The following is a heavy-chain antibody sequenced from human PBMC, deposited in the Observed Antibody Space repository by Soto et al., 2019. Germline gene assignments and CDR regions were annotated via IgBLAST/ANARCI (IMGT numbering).Heavy chain of an antibody. CDR2: ISRSSTGI. CDR1: GVTFSLYS. CDR3: ARAVTWGLDV. V-gene: IGHV3-48*02. Sequence: EVQLVESGGGLVQPGGSLRLSRAASGVTFSLYSMSWVRQAPGKGLEWVSYISRSSTGIHYADSVKGRFTISRDDARNSMHLRMNRLRDGDTAVYYCARAVTWGLDVW. J-gene: IGHJ6*01. D-gene: IGHD3-10*01.